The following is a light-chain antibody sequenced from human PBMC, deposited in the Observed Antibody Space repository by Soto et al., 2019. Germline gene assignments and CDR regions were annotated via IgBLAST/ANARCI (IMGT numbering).Light chain of an antibody. CDR1: SSDVGSYNL. Sequence: QSALTQPASVSGSPGQSITISCTGTSSDVGSYNLVSWYQQHPGKAPKLMIYEVSKRPSGVSNRFSGSKSGSTASLTISGLQAEDEADYYCCSYAGSSTVVFGGGTKVTVL. J-gene: IGLJ2*01. V-gene: IGLV2-23*02. CDR3: CSYAGSSTVV. CDR2: EVS.